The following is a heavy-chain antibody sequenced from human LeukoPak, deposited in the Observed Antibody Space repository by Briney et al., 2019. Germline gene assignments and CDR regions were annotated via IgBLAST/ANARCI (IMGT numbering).Heavy chain of an antibody. V-gene: IGHV1-2*06. CDR2: INPNNGGT. CDR1: GYTFTGYY. J-gene: IGHJ3*02. Sequence: ASVKVSCKASGYTFTGYYIHWVRQAPGQGLEWMGRINPNNGGTNYAQKFQGRDTMTRDMSMSTAYMELSRLRSDDTAVYYCAGEDNSSGYRPFDIRGQGTMVTVPS. CDR3: AGEDNSSGYRPFDI. D-gene: IGHD3-22*01.